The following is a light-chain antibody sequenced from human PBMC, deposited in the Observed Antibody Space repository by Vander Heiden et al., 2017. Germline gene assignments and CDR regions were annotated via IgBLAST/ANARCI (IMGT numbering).Light chain of an antibody. V-gene: IGKV1-13*02. CDR1: QGINSA. Sequence: AIQLTQSPSSLSASVGARVTITCRASQGINSALAWYQQKPGKAPKLLIYDASSLESGVPSRFSGSGSGTDFTLTISSLQPEDFATYYCQQFNSYPITFGQGTRLEIK. CDR2: DAS. CDR3: QQFNSYPIT. J-gene: IGKJ5*01.